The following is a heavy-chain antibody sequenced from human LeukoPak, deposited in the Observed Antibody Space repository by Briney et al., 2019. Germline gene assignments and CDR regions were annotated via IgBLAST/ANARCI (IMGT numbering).Heavy chain of an antibody. CDR3: ARDIGDTAMVDY. CDR2: ISYDGSNK. Sequence: GGSLRLSCAASGFTFSSYAMHWVRQAPGEGLEWVAVISYDGSNKYYADSVKGRFTISRDNSKNTLYLQMNSLRAEDTAVYYCARDIGDTAMVDYWGQGTLVTVSS. CDR1: GFTFSSYA. V-gene: IGHV3-30-3*01. D-gene: IGHD5-18*01. J-gene: IGHJ4*02.